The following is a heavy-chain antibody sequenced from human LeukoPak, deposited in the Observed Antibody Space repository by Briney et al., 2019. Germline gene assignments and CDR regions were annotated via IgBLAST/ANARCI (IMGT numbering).Heavy chain of an antibody. J-gene: IGHJ4*02. Sequence: SETLSLTCGVYGGSFSGYNWSWIRQPPGKGLEWIGLIFYTGSTNYNPSLKSRVTISVDTSKNQFSLKLSSVTAADTAVYYCASSLYLPPYFDYWGQGTLVTVSS. CDR3: ASSLYLPPYFDY. V-gene: IGHV4-59*01. CDR1: GGSFSGYN. CDR2: IFYTGST. D-gene: IGHD3-16*02.